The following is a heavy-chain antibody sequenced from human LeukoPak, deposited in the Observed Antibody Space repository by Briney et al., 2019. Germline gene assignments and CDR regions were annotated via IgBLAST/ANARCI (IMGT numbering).Heavy chain of an antibody. D-gene: IGHD3-22*01. V-gene: IGHV3-53*01. J-gene: IGHJ4*02. Sequence: GGSLRLSCAASGFTVSSNYMNWVRQAPGKGLEWVSVIYSGGNTYYADSVKGRFTISRDNSKNTVFLQMNSLRAEDTAIYYCARAESDSSGYYHFDYWGQGTLVTVSS. CDR2: IYSGGNT. CDR1: GFTVSSNY. CDR3: ARAESDSSGYYHFDY.